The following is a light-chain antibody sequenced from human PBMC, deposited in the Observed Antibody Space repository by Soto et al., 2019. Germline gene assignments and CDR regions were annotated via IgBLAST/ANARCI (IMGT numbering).Light chain of an antibody. CDR2: GAS. J-gene: IGKJ2*01. Sequence: EIVLTQSPGTLSLSPGERATLSCRASQSVSSGYLAWYQQKPGQPPRLLIYGASSRATGIPDRFSGSGSGTDFTLTISRLEPEDFAVYYCQQYGSSLYTLGQGTKLEIK. CDR1: QSVSSGY. V-gene: IGKV3-20*01. CDR3: QQYGSSLYT.